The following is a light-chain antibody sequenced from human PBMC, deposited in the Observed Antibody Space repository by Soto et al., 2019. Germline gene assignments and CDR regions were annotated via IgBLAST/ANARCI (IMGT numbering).Light chain of an antibody. Sequence: DIQLTQSPSFLSASVEDRVTISCRASYDISSSLAWYQQEPGKPPKLLIYAASTLQSGVPSRFSGSRSGTDFTLTVSSLQPEDVATYYCQKYNSAPLTFGPGTKVEIK. V-gene: IGKV1-27*01. CDR1: YDISSS. CDR3: QKYNSAPLT. CDR2: AAS. J-gene: IGKJ3*01.